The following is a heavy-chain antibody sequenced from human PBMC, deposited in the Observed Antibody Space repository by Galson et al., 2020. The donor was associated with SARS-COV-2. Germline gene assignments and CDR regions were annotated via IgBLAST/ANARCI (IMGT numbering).Heavy chain of an antibody. CDR2: IYYSGST. CDR3: ARTYGSGSYYDPRYYFDY. Sequence: SETLSLTCTVSGGSISSSSYYWGWLRQPPGKGLEWIGSIYYSGSTYYNPSLKSRVTISVDTSKNQFSLKLSSVTAADTAVYYCARTYGSGSYYDPRYYFDYWGQGTLVTVSS. V-gene: IGHV4-39*01. CDR1: GGSISSSSYY. J-gene: IGHJ4*02. D-gene: IGHD3-10*01.